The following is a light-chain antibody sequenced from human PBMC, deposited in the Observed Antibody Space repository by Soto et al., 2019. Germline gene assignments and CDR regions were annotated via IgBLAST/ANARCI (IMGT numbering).Light chain of an antibody. Sequence: QSVLTQPASVSGSPGQSITISCTGTSSDVANSNYVSWYQQHPGKAPKLMIYEVTYRPSGVSNRFSGSKSGNTASLTISGLQAEDEADYYCSSYTSGGTLASVFGTGTKVTVL. CDR1: SSDVANSNY. V-gene: IGLV2-14*01. J-gene: IGLJ1*01. CDR2: EVT. CDR3: SSYTSGGTLASV.